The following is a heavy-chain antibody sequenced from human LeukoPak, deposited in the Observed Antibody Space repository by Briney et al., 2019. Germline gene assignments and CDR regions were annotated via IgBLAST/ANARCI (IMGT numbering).Heavy chain of an antibody. CDR3: ARHIIPNRRGSWYRANWFDP. J-gene: IGHJ5*02. D-gene: IGHD6-13*01. Sequence: SETLSLTCTVSGGSISSSSYYWGWIRQPPGKGLEWIGSIYYSGSTYYDPSLKSRVTISVDTSKNQFSLKLSSVTAADTAVYYCARHIIPNRRGSWYRANWFDPWGQGTLVTVSS. CDR1: GGSISSSSYY. CDR2: IYYSGST. V-gene: IGHV4-39*01.